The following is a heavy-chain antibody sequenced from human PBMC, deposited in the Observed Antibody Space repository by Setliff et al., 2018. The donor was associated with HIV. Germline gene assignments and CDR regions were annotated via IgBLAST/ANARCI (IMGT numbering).Heavy chain of an antibody. Sequence: LSLTCAVYGGSFSGYYWSWIRQPPGKGLEWIGSIYYSGSTYYNPSLKSRVTILVDTSKNSLYLQMDSLRAEDTAVYYCARNRGRWELLRDYYYYYMDVWGEGTTVTVSS. CDR1: GGSFSGYY. D-gene: IGHD3-10*01. CDR2: IYYSGST. J-gene: IGHJ6*03. V-gene: IGHV4-34*01. CDR3: ARNRGRWELLRDYYYYYMDV.